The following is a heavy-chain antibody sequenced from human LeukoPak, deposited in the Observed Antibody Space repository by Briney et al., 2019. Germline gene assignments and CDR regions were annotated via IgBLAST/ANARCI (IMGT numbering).Heavy chain of an antibody. J-gene: IGHJ4*02. CDR3: ARTARDSGYDFDY. CDR2: IYYSGGT. V-gene: IGHV4-31*03. CDR1: GGSISSGGYY. D-gene: IGHD5-12*01. Sequence: SETLSLTCTVSGGSISSGGYYWSWIRQHPGKGLEWIGYIYYSGGTYYNPSLKSRVTISVDTSKNQFSLKLSSVTAADTAVYYCARTARDSGYDFDYWGQGTLVTVSS.